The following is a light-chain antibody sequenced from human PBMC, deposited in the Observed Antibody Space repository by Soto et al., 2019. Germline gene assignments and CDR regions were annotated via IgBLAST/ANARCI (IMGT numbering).Light chain of an antibody. CDR3: QQYGGYSST. CDR1: QTISHW. Sequence: DIQMTQSPSTLSASVGDRITISCRASQTISHWLAWYQQKPWKAPNLLIYGVSNLASGVPSRFSGTGSGTEFTLTISSLRPDDFATYYCQQYGGYSSTFGHGTKVEIK. CDR2: GVS. J-gene: IGKJ1*01. V-gene: IGKV1-5*03.